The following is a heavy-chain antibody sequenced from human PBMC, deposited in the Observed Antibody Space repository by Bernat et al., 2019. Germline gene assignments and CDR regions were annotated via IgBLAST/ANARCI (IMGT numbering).Heavy chain of an antibody. Sequence: QVQLQESGPGLVKPSETLSLTCTVSGGSISSYYWSWIRQPPGKGLEWIGYIYYSGSTNYNPSLKSRVTISVDTSKNQFSLKLSSVTAADTAVYYCARGITMVRDRRPPPYFDYWGQGTLVTVSS. J-gene: IGHJ4*02. CDR2: IYYSGST. CDR1: GGSISSYY. CDR3: ARGITMVRDRRPPPYFDY. D-gene: IGHD3-10*01. V-gene: IGHV4-59*01.